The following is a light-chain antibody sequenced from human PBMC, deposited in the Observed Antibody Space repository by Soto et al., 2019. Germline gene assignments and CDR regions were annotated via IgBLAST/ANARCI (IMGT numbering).Light chain of an antibody. CDR1: QGISSY. Sequence: AIRMTQSPSSLSASTGDRVTTTCRASQGISSYLAWYQQKPGKAPNLLIYAASTLESGVPSRFSGSGSGTDFTLTISSLQLEDFATYYCQQNYSTPLAFGGGTKVDIK. V-gene: IGKV1-8*01. CDR2: AAS. CDR3: QQNYSTPLA. J-gene: IGKJ4*01.